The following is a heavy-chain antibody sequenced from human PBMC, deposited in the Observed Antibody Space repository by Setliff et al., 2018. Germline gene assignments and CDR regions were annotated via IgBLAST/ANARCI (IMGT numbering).Heavy chain of an antibody. Sequence: SETLSLTCTVSDGSLSTYYWSWIRQPPGKGLEFIGYVYYSGSTYYNPSLKSRVTISVDTSKNQFSLKLSSVTAADTAVYYCARGCYCSGGSCYSNWFDPWGQGTLVTVSS. CDR3: ARGCYCSGGSCYSNWFDP. J-gene: IGHJ5*02. V-gene: IGHV4-59*12. CDR2: VYYSGST. CDR1: DGSLSTYY. D-gene: IGHD2-15*01.